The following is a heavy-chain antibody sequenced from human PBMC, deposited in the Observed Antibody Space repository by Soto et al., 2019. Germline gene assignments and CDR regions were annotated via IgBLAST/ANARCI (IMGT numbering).Heavy chain of an antibody. J-gene: IGHJ6*02. Sequence: EVQLVESGGGLVQPGRSLRLSCAASGFRFEDYAMHWVRQAPGKGLEWVSGIAWNSDIIGYADSVKGRFTISRDNGXNSLYLQMNSLSPEDTALYYCAKDHYGSAIYGMDVWGQGTTVTVSS. D-gene: IGHD3-10*01. CDR1: GFRFEDYA. CDR3: AKDHYGSAIYGMDV. V-gene: IGHV3-9*01. CDR2: IAWNSDII.